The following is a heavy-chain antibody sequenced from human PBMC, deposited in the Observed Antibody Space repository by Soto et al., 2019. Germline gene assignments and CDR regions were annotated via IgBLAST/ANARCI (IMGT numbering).Heavy chain of an antibody. Sequence: EVQLVESGGGLVKPGGSLRLSCAASGFTFSSYSMNWVRQAPGKGLEWVSSISSSSSYIYYADSVKGRFTISRDNAKNSLYLQMNSLRAEDTAVYYCARDSVPVAVPAANGMDVWGQGTTVTVSS. D-gene: IGHD2-2*01. CDR2: ISSSSSYI. CDR1: GFTFSSYS. J-gene: IGHJ6*02. V-gene: IGHV3-21*01. CDR3: ARDSVPVAVPAANGMDV.